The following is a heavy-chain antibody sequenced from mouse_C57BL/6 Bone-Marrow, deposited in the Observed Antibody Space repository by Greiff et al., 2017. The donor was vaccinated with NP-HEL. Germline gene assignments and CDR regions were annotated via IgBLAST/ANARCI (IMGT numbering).Heavy chain of an antibody. Sequence: EVQVVESGGGLVKPGGSLKLSCAASGFTFSSYAMSWVRQTPEKRLEWVATISDGGSYTYYPDNVKGRFTISRDNAKNNLYLQMSHLKSEDTAMYYCARRIIYYYGSSYVPFAYWGQGTLVTVSA. CDR3: ARRIIYYYGSSYVPFAY. D-gene: IGHD1-1*01. J-gene: IGHJ3*01. V-gene: IGHV5-4*01. CDR2: ISDGGSYT. CDR1: GFTFSSYA.